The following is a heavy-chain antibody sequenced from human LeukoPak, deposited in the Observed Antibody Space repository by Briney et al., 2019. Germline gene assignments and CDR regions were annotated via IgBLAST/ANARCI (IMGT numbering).Heavy chain of an antibody. J-gene: IGHJ4*02. CDR2: ISSTSSAK. D-gene: IGHD6-6*01. V-gene: IGHV3-48*01. CDR3: ARGGAARPDY. Sequence: GGPLGSSVEAPDFTFSNIAMTGFGKAQGKGLEWVSYISSTSSAKEYADSVKGRLTISRDNAKSSLYLQFNSLRAEDTAVYYCARGGAARPDYWGRGTLVIVSS. CDR1: DFTFSNIA.